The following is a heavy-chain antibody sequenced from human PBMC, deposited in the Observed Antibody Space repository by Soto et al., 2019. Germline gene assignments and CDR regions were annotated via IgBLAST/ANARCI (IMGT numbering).Heavy chain of an antibody. CDR1: GYTFTSYD. D-gene: IGHD2-2*01. V-gene: IGHV1-8*01. J-gene: IGHJ6*03. Sequence: QVQLVQSGAEVNKPGASVKVSCKASGYTFTSYDINWVRQATGQGLEWMGWMNPNSGNTGYAQKFQGRVTMTRNTSISTAYMELSRLRSEDTAVYYCARCVGSSTRHYYYYYMDVWGKGTTVTVSS. CDR2: MNPNSGNT. CDR3: ARCVGSSTRHYYYYYMDV.